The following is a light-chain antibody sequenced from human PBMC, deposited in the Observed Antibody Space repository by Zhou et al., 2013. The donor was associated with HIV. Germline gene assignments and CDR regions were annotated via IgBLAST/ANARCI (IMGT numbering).Light chain of an antibody. CDR2: AAS. J-gene: IGKJ1*01. V-gene: IGKV1-16*01. CDR1: HDVGNS. Sequence: DIQLTQSPPFVSASVGDRVTITCRASHDVGNSLAWFQQRPGKAPKSLIYAASRSQSGVPSRFSGSGSGTEFTLTISSLQPDDFATYYCQQYDRYLTFGQGTKVEIK. CDR3: QQYDRYLT.